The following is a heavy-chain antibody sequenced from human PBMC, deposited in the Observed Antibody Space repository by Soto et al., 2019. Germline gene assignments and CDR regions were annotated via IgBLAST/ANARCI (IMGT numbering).Heavy chain of an antibody. CDR3: ASAYTE. CDR2: IWYDLSNK. Sequence: GGTRRLPCAASPFTYSRYGVHWARQAPGKALKWVALIWYDLSNKYYADSLKGRFTIARENSKNMLYLPMNSLRAEDTAVYYCASAYTEGGQGTLVTVS. CDR1: PFTYSRYG. J-gene: IGHJ4*02. D-gene: IGHD3-16*01. V-gene: IGHV3-33*01.